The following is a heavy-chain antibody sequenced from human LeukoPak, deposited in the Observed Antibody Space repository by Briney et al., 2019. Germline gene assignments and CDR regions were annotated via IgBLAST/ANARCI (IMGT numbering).Heavy chain of an antibody. D-gene: IGHD6-13*01. V-gene: IGHV4-59*01. CDR2: IYYSGST. J-gene: IGHJ5*02. CDR1: GGSLSSYY. Sequence: SETLSLTCTVSGGSLSSYYWSWIRQPPGNGLEWFGYIYYSGSTNYNPSLKTRVTISVDTSKNQFSLKLSSVTAADTAVYYCARDGRGSSSWYFDPWGQGTLVTVSS. CDR3: ARDGRGSSSWYFDP.